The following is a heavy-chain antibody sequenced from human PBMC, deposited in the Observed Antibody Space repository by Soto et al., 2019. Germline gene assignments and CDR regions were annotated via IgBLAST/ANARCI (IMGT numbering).Heavy chain of an antibody. J-gene: IGHJ6*02. V-gene: IGHV1-69*01. CDR1: GGTFSSYA. CDR3: ASSITMVRGVYGMDV. Sequence: QVQLVQSGAEVKKPGSSVKVSCKASGGTFSSYAISWVRQAPGQGLEWMGGIIPIFGTANYAQKFQGRVTITADESTSTAYMELSSLRSEDTAEYYCASSITMVRGVYGMDVWGQGTKVTVSS. D-gene: IGHD3-10*01. CDR2: IIPIFGTA.